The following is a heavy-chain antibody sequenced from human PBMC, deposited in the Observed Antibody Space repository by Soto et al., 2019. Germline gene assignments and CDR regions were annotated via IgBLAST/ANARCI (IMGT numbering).Heavy chain of an antibody. CDR1: GGTFSSYA. CDR3: ASVKRITIFGVVINGAFDI. V-gene: IGHV1-69*13. D-gene: IGHD3-3*01. Sequence: SVKVSCKASGGTFSSYAISWVRQAPGQGLEWMGGIIPIFGTANYAQKFQGRVTITADESTSAAYMELSSLRSEDTAVYYCASVKRITIFGVVINGAFDIWGQGTMVTVSS. J-gene: IGHJ3*02. CDR2: IIPIFGTA.